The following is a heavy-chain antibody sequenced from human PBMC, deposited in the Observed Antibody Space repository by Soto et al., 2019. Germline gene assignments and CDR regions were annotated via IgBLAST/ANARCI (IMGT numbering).Heavy chain of an antibody. CDR3: ARGKDIVLVTDF. D-gene: IGHD2-2*01. CDR1: GYTFTRYG. Sequence: QVQLVQSGAEVKKPGASVKVSCKTSGYTFTRYGISWVRQAPGQGLEWMGWISAYNGNTNYAQKLQGRVTMTTATSARTAYMEPRSLRADDPAAYYCARGKDIVLVTDFWGQGTLVTVSS. CDR2: ISAYNGNT. V-gene: IGHV1-18*01. J-gene: IGHJ4*02.